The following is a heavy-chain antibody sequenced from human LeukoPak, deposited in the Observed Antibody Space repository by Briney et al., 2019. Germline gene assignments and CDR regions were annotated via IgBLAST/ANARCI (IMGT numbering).Heavy chain of an antibody. V-gene: IGHV5-51*01. CDR3: ARDYGDDDAFDI. D-gene: IGHD4-17*01. J-gene: IGHJ3*02. CDR2: IYPGNSDT. Sequence: GESLKISCKISGYILTNNWIGWVRQVPGKGLEWMGLIYPGNSDTRYSPSFQGQVTFSADNSISTAYLQWSSLTASDTAIFYCARDYGDDDAFDIWGQGTMVTLSS. CDR1: GYILTNNW.